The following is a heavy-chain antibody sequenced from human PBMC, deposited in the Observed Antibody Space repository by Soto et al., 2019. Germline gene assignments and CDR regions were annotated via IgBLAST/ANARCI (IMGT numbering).Heavy chain of an antibody. V-gene: IGHV3-30-3*01. CDR1: GFAFSTYA. CDR3: SRARIPTGGIAGAFHYGMDV. D-gene: IGHD6-13*01. CDR2: ISYDGSNN. Sequence: PGGSLRLSCAASGFAFSTYAMHWVRQAPGKGLEWVAVISYDGSNNYYADSVRGRFSISRDNSKNTQYLQMDSLRAEDTAVYYCSRARIPTGGIAGAFHYGMDVWGLGTTVTVSS. J-gene: IGHJ6*02.